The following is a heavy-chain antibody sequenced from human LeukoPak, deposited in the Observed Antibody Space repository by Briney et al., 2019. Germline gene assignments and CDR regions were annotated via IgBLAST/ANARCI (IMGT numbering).Heavy chain of an antibody. J-gene: IGHJ4*02. CDR3: ARSTVVTRYGDY. V-gene: IGHV1-18*01. Sequence: VASVKVSCKASGYTFTSYDIIWVRQAPGQGLEWKGWISAYNGNTNYAQKLQGRVTMTTDSSTSTVYMELRSLRSDDTAVYYCARSTVVTRYGDYWGQGTLVTVSS. D-gene: IGHD4-23*01. CDR2: ISAYNGNT. CDR1: GYTFTSYD.